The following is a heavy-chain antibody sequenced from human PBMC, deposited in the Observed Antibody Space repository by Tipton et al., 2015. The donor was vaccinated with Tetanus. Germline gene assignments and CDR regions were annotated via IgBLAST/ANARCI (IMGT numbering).Heavy chain of an antibody. Sequence: TLSLTCRASGFDFMGYGMHWVRRAPGTGLEWVAAIWFDGSRAEYADSVQGRFTISRDNSRSMVYLQMDSLRDEDTGVFYCARDTYYQPHHYNYFDFWGQGVRVTVSS. J-gene: IGHJ4*02. D-gene: IGHD5-24*01. CDR3: ARDTYYQPHHYNYFDF. CDR2: IWFDGSRA. V-gene: IGHV3-33*01. CDR1: GFDFMGYG.